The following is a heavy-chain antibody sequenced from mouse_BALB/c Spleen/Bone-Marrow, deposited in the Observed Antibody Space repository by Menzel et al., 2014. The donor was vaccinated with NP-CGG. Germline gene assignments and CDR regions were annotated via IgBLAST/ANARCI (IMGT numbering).Heavy chain of an antibody. CDR1: GYTFTSYW. CDR2: IDPSDSET. CDR3: ARALGDGYYYAMDY. V-gene: IGHV1-69*02. J-gene: IGHJ4*01. D-gene: IGHD2-3*01. Sequence: VQLQQSGAELVKPGAPVKLSCKASGYTFTSYWMNWVKQRPGRGLEGIGRIDPSDSETHYNQKFKDKATLTVDKSSSTAYIQLSSLTSEDSAVYYCARALGDGYYYAMDYWGQGTSVTVSS.